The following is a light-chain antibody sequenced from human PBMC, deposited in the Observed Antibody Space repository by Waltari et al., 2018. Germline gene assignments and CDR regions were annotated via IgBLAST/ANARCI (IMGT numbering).Light chain of an antibody. CDR2: RND. CDR1: SSNIGSSF. J-gene: IGLJ3*02. Sequence: QSVLTQPPSASGTPGQRVTISCSGSSSNIGSSFVCWYQHLPGTTPKLLTYRNDQRPSGVPDRFSGSRSGTSTSLAISGLRSEDEADYYCAAWDDSLTVRFGGGTKLTVL. V-gene: IGLV1-47*01. CDR3: AAWDDSLTVR.